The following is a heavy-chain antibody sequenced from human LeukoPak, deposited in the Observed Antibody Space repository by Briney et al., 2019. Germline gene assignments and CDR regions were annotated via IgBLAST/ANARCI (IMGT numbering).Heavy chain of an antibody. CDR2: IDPSDSYT. V-gene: IGHV5-10-1*01. D-gene: IGHD2-2*01. CDR3: ARNRGYCSSTSCSADDAFDI. CDR1: GYSFTSYW. J-gene: IGHJ3*02. Sequence: RETLKISCKASGYSFTSYWINWVRQVTGKGLEWMGRIDPSDSYTNYSPSFQGHVTISGDKSISTAYLQWSSLKAADTAMYYCARNRGYCSSTSCSADDAFDIWGQGTMVTVSS.